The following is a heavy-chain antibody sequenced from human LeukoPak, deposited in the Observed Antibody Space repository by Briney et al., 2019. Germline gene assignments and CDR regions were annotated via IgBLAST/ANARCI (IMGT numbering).Heavy chain of an antibody. CDR2: IRSDGSDT. Sequence: PGGSLRLSCAASGFTFSDNYMSWVRQAPGEGLVWVSRIRSDGSDTRYAESVKGRFTISRDNAKNTLYLQMDSLRAEDTAVYYCAKRGAEVGASVAPGDYWGQGTLLTVSS. J-gene: IGHJ4*02. CDR1: GFTFSDNY. D-gene: IGHD1-26*01. V-gene: IGHV3-74*01. CDR3: AKRGAEVGASVAPGDY.